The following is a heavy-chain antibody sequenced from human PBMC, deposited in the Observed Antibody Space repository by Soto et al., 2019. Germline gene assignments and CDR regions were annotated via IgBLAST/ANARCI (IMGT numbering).Heavy chain of an antibody. V-gene: IGHV4-59*08. CDR3: TRLGDYYQAFDY. J-gene: IGHJ4*01. CDR2: IYYSGNT. Sequence: SETLSLTCIVSGGSLVSYYWSWIRQPPGKGLEWLGHIYYSGNTNYNPSLKSRVSMSVDASTSQFSLKLTSVTDADTAVYYCTRLGDYYQAFDYWGHGALVTVSS. CDR1: GGSLVSYY. D-gene: IGHD3-22*01.